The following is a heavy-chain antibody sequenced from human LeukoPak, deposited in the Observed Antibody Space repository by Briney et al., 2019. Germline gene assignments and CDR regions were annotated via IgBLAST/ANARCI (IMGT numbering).Heavy chain of an antibody. CDR2: INHSGST. CDR3: ARGRSSYYGPGSPRRFDP. CDR1: GGSFSGYY. J-gene: IGHJ5*02. Sequence: SETLSLTCAVYGGSFSGYYWSWIRQPPGKGLEWIGEINHSGSTNYNPSLKSRVTISVDTSKNQFSLKLSSVTAADTAVYYCARGRSSYYGPGSPRRFDPWGQGTLVTVSS. V-gene: IGHV4-34*01. D-gene: IGHD3-10*01.